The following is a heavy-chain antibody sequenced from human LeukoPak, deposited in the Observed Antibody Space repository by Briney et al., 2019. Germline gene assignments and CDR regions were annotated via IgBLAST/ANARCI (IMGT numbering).Heavy chain of an antibody. CDR3: ARARRITMIVVANNWFDP. CDR1: GYTFTGHY. Sequence: ASVKVSCKASGYTFTGHYIHWVRQAPGQGLEWMGWINPNSGGTNYAQRFQGRVTITRDTSISTAYMELSRLRSDDTAVYYCARARRITMIVVANNWFDPWGQGTLVTVSS. J-gene: IGHJ5*02. V-gene: IGHV1-2*02. CDR2: INPNSGGT. D-gene: IGHD3-22*01.